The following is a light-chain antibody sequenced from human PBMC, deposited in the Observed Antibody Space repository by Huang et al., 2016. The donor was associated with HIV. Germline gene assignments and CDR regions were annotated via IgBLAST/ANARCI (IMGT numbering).Light chain of an antibody. Sequence: DIVLTQSPATLSLSPGERATLSCRAGQSVGSYLAWYQQTPGQAPRLLVAEASHRATGIPAGFSGSGSGTDFTLTISSLEPEDFAVYYCHQHSSWPGTFGQGTRVEIK. J-gene: IGKJ1*01. V-gene: IGKV3-11*01. CDR3: HQHSSWPGT. CDR1: QSVGSY. CDR2: EAS.